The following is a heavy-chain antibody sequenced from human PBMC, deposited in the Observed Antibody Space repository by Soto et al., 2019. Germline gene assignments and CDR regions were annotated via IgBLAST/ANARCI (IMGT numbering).Heavy chain of an antibody. CDR3: ARGADDFSSGSYYEY. D-gene: IGHD3-3*01. CDR1: GYTFSRHG. J-gene: IGHJ4*02. Sequence: QVQLVQSGAEVKKPGASVTVSCKASGYTFSRHGISWVRQAPGQGLEWMAWSGNTNYAQKFQGRLTLTTHPSTRTAYMELRSLRCDDTAVYYSARGADDFSSGSYYEYWGQGTLVTVSS. V-gene: IGHV1-18*04. CDR2: SGNT.